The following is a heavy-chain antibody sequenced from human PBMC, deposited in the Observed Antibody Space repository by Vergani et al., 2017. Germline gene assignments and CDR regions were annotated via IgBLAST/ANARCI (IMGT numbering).Heavy chain of an antibody. J-gene: IGHJ4*02. CDR1: GFSLSTSGVG. D-gene: IGHD6-6*01. CDR3: ARREYSSSSGGFDY. CDR2: IYWDDDK. Sequence: QITLKESGPTLVKPTQTLTLTCTFSGFSLSTSGVGVGWIRQPPGKALEWLALIYWDDDKYYSTSLKTRLTISKDTSKNQVVLTRTNMDPVDTATYYCARREYSSSSGGFDYWGQGTLVTVSS. V-gene: IGHV2-70*12.